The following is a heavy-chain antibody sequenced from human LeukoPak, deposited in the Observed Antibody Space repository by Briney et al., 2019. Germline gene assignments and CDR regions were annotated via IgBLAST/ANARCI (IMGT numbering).Heavy chain of an antibody. CDR3: TRDWNGDYVVDAFDI. J-gene: IGHJ3*02. Sequence: GGSLRLSCTASGFTFGDYAMSWFRQAPGKGLEWVGFIRSKAYGGTTEYAASVKGRFTISRDDSESIAYLQMNSLKTEDTAVYYCTRDWNGDYVVDAFDIWGQGTMVTVSS. V-gene: IGHV3-49*03. D-gene: IGHD4-17*01. CDR2: IRSKAYGGTT. CDR1: GFTFGDYA.